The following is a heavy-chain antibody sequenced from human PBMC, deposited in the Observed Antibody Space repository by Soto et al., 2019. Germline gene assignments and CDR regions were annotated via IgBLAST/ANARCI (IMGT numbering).Heavy chain of an antibody. CDR1: GFTFSNYV. V-gene: IGHV3-23*01. Sequence: EVHLLDSGGGLVQPGGSLRLSCAASGFTFSNYVMSWVRQPPGKGLEWVSSISGSGDSTYYAVSAKGRVTISRDNSKNPLFLQMNSLRAEDTAVYYCAKLPLVLALSFDYWGQGALVTVSS. J-gene: IGHJ4*02. CDR2: ISGSGDST. CDR3: AKLPLVLALSFDY.